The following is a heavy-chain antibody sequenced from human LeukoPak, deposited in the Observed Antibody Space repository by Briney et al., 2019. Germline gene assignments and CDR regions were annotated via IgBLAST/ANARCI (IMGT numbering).Heavy chain of an antibody. CDR3: ARGFSSGWHYFDY. D-gene: IGHD6-19*01. CDR1: GFTLSSYD. J-gene: IGHJ4*02. CDR2: IGTVSGT. V-gene: IGHV3-13*01. Sequence: PGGSLRLSCAASGFTLSSYDMHWVRQTTGKGLEWVSSIGTVSGTYYTDSVKGRFTISRDNARNSLNLQMNSLRAEDTAVYYCARGFSSGWHYFDYWGQGTLVTVSS.